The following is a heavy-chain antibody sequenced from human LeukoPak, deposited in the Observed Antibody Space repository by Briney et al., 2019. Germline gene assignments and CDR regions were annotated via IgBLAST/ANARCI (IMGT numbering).Heavy chain of an antibody. J-gene: IGHJ4*02. D-gene: IGHD3-10*01. Sequence: GGSLRLSCAASGFTFSSYPMSWVRQAPGKGLESLSAISGSGGSTYYADSVNGRFTISRDNSKNTLYLQMNSLRAEDTAVYYCAVVPRRSYGSGSYFPDYWGQGTLVTVSS. CDR2: ISGSGGST. V-gene: IGHV3-23*01. CDR3: AVVPRRSYGSGSYFPDY. CDR1: GFTFSSYP.